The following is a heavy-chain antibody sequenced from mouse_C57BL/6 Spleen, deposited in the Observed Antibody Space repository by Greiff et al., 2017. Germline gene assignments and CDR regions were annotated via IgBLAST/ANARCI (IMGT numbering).Heavy chain of an antibody. J-gene: IGHJ2*01. CDR2: IDPEDGET. D-gene: IGHD1-1*01. CDR1: GFNIKDYY. V-gene: IGHV14-2*01. Sequence: EVKLVESGAELVKPGASVKLSCTASGFNIKDYYMHWVKQRTEQGLEWIGRIDPEDGETKYAPKFQGKATITADTSSNTSYLQLSSLTSEDTAVYCCARQYYGSSIPFDYWGQGTTLTVSS. CDR3: ARQYYGSSIPFDY.